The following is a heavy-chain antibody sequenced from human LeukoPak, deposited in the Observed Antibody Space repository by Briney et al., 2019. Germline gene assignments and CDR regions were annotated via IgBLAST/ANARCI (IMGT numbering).Heavy chain of an antibody. J-gene: IGHJ5*02. D-gene: IGHD6-19*01. CDR1: GGSISSSSYY. Sequence: SETLSLTCTVSGGSISSSSYYWGWIRQPPGKGLEWIGSIYYSGSTNYNPSLKSRVTISVDTSKNQFSLKLSSVTAADTAVYYCARAAGYRSGWSSGKLQGVHWFDP. CDR2: IYYSGST. CDR3: ARAAGYRSGWSSGKLQGVHWFDP. V-gene: IGHV4-39*07.